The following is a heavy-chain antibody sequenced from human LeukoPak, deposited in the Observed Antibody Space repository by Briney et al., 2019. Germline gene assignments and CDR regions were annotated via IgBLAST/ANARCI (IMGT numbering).Heavy chain of an antibody. D-gene: IGHD3-9*01. Sequence: GGSLRLSCAASGFTFSSYAMSWIRQAPGKGLEWVSSISGSAISTYYADSVKGRFTISRDNSRNTLYLQMNSLRAEDTALFYCAKGDNNILTGYYNSFDSWGQGTLVTVSS. J-gene: IGHJ4*02. CDR2: ISGSAIST. V-gene: IGHV3-23*01. CDR1: GFTFSSYA. CDR3: AKGDNNILTGYYNSFDS.